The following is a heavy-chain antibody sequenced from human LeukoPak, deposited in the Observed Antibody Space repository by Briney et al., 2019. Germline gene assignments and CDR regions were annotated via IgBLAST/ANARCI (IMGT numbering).Heavy chain of an antibody. CDR1: VFTFSSYS. Sequence: GGSLRLSCAASVFTFSSYSMSWVRQAPGKGLEWVSAISGSGGSTYYADSVKGRFTISRDNSKNTLYLQMNSLRAEDTAVYYCAGRPTGYSSGYIHWGQGTLVTVSS. CDR3: AGRPTGYSSGYIH. CDR2: ISGSGGST. V-gene: IGHV3-23*01. J-gene: IGHJ4*02. D-gene: IGHD5-18*01.